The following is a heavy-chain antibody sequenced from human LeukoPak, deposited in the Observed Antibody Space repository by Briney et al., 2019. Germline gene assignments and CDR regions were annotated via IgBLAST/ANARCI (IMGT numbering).Heavy chain of an antibody. D-gene: IGHD3-10*01. CDR3: ITDRGVMMVRGVIIRAICSY. Sequence: GGSLRLSCAASGFTFRNAWMSWVRQAPGKGLEWVGRIKSKTDGGTTDYAAPVKGRFTISRDDSKNTLYLQMNSLKTDDTAVYYCITDRGVMMVRGVIIRAICSYWGQGTPVTVSS. CDR1: GFTFRNAW. V-gene: IGHV3-15*01. J-gene: IGHJ4*02. CDR2: IKSKTDGGTT.